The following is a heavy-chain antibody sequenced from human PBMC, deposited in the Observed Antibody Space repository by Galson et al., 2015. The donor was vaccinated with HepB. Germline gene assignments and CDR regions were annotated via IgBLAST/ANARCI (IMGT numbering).Heavy chain of an antibody. V-gene: IGHV3-21*01. CDR2: ISSSSSYI. Sequence: SLRLSCAASGFTFSSYSMNWVRQAPGKGLEWVSSISSSSSYIYYADSVKGRFTISRDNAKNSLYLQMNSLRAEDTAVYYCAKDDFVVVPAVQGGWFDPWGQGTLVTVSS. D-gene: IGHD2-2*01. J-gene: IGHJ5*02. CDR3: AKDDFVVVPAVQGGWFDP. CDR1: GFTFSSYS.